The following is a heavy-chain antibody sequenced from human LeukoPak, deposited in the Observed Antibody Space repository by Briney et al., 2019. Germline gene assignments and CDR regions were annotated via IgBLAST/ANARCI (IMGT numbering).Heavy chain of an antibody. CDR1: GVTFDDYA. V-gene: IGHV3-9*01. Sequence: GRSLRLSCAASGVTFDDYAMHWVRHTPGKGLEWVSAIDWNSGSKDYADSVKGRFTISRDNAGNSLYLQMNSLRPEDTALYYCAKSRGPYYLYYGMDVWGQGTKVTVS. D-gene: IGHD5-12*01. CDR3: AKSRGPYYLYYGMDV. CDR2: IDWNSGSK. J-gene: IGHJ6*02.